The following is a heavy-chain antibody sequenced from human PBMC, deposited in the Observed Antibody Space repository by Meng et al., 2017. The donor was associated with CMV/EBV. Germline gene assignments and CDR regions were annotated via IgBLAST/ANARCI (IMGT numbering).Heavy chain of an antibody. D-gene: IGHD6-13*01. CDR3: AKEGLEYLAAGYNWFDP. Sequence: GGSLRLSCAASGFTFSSYSMNWVRQAPGKGLEWVSAISGSGGSTYYADSVKGRFTISRDNSKNTLYLQMNSLRAEDTAVYYCAKEGLEYLAAGYNWFDPWGQGTLVTAPQ. J-gene: IGHJ5*02. CDR1: GFTFSSYS. V-gene: IGHV3-23*01. CDR2: ISGSGGST.